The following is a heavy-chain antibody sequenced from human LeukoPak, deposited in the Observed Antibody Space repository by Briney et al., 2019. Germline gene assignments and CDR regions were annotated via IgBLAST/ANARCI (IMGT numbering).Heavy chain of an antibody. J-gene: IGHJ4*02. V-gene: IGHV3-30-3*01. CDR2: ISYDGSNK. CDR3: AKGVLDYDSSGYSY. Sequence: PGRSLRLSCAASGFTFSSYAMHWVRQAPGKGLEWVAVISYDGSNKYYADSVKGRFTISRDNAKNSLYLQMNSLRAEDTAVYYCAKGVLDYDSSGYSYWGQGTLVTVSS. CDR1: GFTFSSYA. D-gene: IGHD3-22*01.